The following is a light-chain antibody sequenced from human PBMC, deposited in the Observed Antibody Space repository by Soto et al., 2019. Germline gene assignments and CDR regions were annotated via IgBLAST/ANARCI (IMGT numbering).Light chain of an antibody. J-gene: IGKJ1*01. Sequence: DIQMTQSPSSLPASVGDSVTITCRASQAINKYLNWYQHKAGQAPKLMIYGASSLHKGGQASFRGSEAGKFFTLSIGSLQPEGHASFYCRQSYTTPGTLRRGTAVGIK. CDR1: QAINKY. CDR3: RQSYTTPGT. V-gene: IGKV1-39*01. CDR2: GAS.